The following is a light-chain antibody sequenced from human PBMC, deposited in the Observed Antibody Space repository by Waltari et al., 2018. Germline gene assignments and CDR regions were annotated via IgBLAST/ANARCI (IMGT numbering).Light chain of an antibody. Sequence: EVVMTQSPATLSVSPGERATLSCRASQNVNSNLAWYQQKPGQAPGLLIYGASSTAPGIPARFSGSVSGTDFTLTISSLQSEDFAVYYCHQYNNWPPYTFGQGTKLEIK. CDR1: QNVNSN. V-gene: IGKV3-15*01. J-gene: IGKJ2*01. CDR3: HQYNNWPPYT. CDR2: GAS.